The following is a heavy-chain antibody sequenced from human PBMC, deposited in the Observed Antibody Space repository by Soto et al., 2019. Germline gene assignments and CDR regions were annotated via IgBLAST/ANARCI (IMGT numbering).Heavy chain of an antibody. D-gene: IGHD3-10*02. J-gene: IGHJ5*02. Sequence: QVTLKESGPVLVKPTETLTLTCTVSGFSRSNARMGVSWIRQPPGKALEWLAHIFSHDGKSYSTSLKSRLTISKATSKGQVVLTMTNMDPVDTATYYCARIRAEIVRGVIIHWFDPWCQGTLVTVSS. CDR1: GFSRSNARMG. CDR3: ARIRAEIVRGVIIHWFDP. CDR2: IFSHDGK. V-gene: IGHV2-26*01.